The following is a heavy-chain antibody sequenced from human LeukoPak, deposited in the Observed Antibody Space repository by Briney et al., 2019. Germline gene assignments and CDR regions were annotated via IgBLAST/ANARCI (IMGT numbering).Heavy chain of an antibody. CDR3: ARGSALTVTTDY. Sequence: SETLSLTCTVPGGSISSGGYYWSWIRQHPGKGLEWIGYIYYSGSTYYNPSLKSRVTISVDPSKNQFSLKLSSVTAADTAVYYCARGSALTVTTDYWGQGTLVTVSS. CDR1: GGSISSGGYY. V-gene: IGHV4-31*03. CDR2: IYYSGST. D-gene: IGHD4-17*01. J-gene: IGHJ4*02.